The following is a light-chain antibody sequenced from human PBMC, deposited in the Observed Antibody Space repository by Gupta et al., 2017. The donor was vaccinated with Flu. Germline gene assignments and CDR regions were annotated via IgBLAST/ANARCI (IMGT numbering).Light chain of an antibody. CDR3: TATTTSNKLV. CDR2: DIT. V-gene: IGLV2-18*02. CDR1: SRDIGLDYR. J-gene: IGLJ2*01. Sequence: GTSSCTGTSRDIGLDYRVSWYQQAPGTAPILLFYDITGRPAGVPGRFAGSRAGNTAATTISGLQTEDDADYYCTATTTSNKLVFGGGTKLTVL.